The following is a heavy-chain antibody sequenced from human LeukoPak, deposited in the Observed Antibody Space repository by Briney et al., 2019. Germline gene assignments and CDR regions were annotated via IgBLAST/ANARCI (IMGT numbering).Heavy chain of an antibody. CDR2: INPSGGST. D-gene: IGHD2-21*02. J-gene: IGHJ4*02. CDR1: GYTFTSYY. V-gene: IGHV1-46*01. Sequence: ASVKVSCMSSGYTFTSYYMHWVRQAPGQGLEWMGIINPSGGSTSYAQKFQGRVTMTKDTSTSTVYMELSSLRSEDTAVYYCARIPSVVPLEYCGGDCSNGGYFYYLGQVTLVTVSS. CDR3: ARIPSVVPLEYCGGDCSNGGYFYY.